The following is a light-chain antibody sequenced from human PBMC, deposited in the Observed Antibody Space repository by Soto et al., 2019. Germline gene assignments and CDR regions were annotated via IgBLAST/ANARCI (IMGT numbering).Light chain of an antibody. Sequence: QSALTQPASVSGSPGQSITISCTGTSSDVGGYNYVSWYQQHPGKAPKLMIYEVSNRPSGVSNRFSGSKSGNMASLTISGLQAEDEADYYCSSYTTNITPVVFGGGTQLTVL. J-gene: IGLJ2*01. CDR2: EVS. CDR3: SSYTTNITPVV. CDR1: SSDVGGYNY. V-gene: IGLV2-14*01.